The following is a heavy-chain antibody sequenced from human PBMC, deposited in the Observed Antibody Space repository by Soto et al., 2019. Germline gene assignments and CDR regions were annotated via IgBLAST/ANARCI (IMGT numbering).Heavy chain of an antibody. CDR3: ARNGYYAIDY. CDR2: INGNGNA. Sequence: SDTLPLRCGLHVRYLSVQYWSWIRRPPGKGLEWIGEINGNGNANYNPSLKSRLTISADTSKSQFSLKVSSLTPADTAIYYCARNGYYAIDYWGQGIMFTVSS. D-gene: IGHD2-8*01. J-gene: IGHJ4*02. V-gene: IGHV4-34*01. CDR1: VRYLSVQY.